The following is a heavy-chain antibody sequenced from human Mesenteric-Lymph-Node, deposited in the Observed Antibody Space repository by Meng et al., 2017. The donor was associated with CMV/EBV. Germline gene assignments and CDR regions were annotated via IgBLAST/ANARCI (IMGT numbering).Heavy chain of an antibody. J-gene: IGHJ5*02. Sequence: GGSLRLSCAASGFTFDTYGMSWVRQAPGKGLEWVSSISNSGDSTYYTDSVRGRFTISRDNSKKTLYLQMNNLRADDTAVYYCAKGQYSSLFDPRGQGTLVTVSS. CDR1: GFTFDTYG. D-gene: IGHD6-19*01. V-gene: IGHV3-23*01. CDR3: AKGQYSSLFDP. CDR2: ISNSGDST.